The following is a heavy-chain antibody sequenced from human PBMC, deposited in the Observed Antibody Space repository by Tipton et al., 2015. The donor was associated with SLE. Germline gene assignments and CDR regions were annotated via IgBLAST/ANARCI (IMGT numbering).Heavy chain of an antibody. CDR2: ISTTSSYI. J-gene: IGHJ3*02. D-gene: IGHD3-3*01. CDR1: GLTFSSYN. V-gene: IGHV3-21*01. CDR3: ARDSYKTYDFWSGYQGGDGAFDI. Sequence: GSLRLSCAASGLTFSSYNMNWVRQAPGKGLEWVSSISTTSSYIYYADSVKGRFTISRDNAKNSLYLQMNSLRAEDTAVYYCARDSYKTYDFWSGYQGGDGAFDIWGQGTMVTVSS.